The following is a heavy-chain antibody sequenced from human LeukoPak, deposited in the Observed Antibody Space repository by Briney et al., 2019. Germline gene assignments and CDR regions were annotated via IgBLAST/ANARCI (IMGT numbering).Heavy chain of an antibody. CDR3: AREAYSGSYSAFGGGGDY. CDR2: INHSGST. Sequence: PSETLSLTCAVYGGSFSGYYWSWIRQPPGKGLEWIGEINHSGSTNYNPSLKSRVTISVDTSKNQFSLKLSSVTAADTAVYYCAREAYSGSYSAFGGGGDYWGQGTLVTVSS. D-gene: IGHD1-26*01. V-gene: IGHV4-34*01. J-gene: IGHJ4*02. CDR1: GGSFSGYY.